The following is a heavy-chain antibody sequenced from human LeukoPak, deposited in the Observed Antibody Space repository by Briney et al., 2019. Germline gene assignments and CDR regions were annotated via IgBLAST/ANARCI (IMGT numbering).Heavy chain of an antibody. CDR2: ISLSGQT. D-gene: IGHD1-26*01. J-gene: IGHJ4*02. V-gene: IGHV4/OR15-8*02. CDR3: SRESGAFCPFGY. CDR1: GGSIRSNNW. Sequence: SETLSLTCGVSGGSIRSNNWWSLVRQPSGQGLEWSGEISLSGQTNFKPSLNGRVTMSLDESRNQLSLKLTSVTAADTAIYYCSRESGAFCPFGYWGQGTLVIVPP.